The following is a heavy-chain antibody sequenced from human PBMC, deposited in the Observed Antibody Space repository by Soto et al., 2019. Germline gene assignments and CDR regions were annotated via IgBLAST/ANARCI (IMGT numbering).Heavy chain of an antibody. CDR3: ARVFIAAAGAAELAPHYYFDY. CDR2: IYHSGST. V-gene: IGHV4-30-2*01. J-gene: IGHJ4*02. CDR1: GGSISSGGYS. Sequence: SETLSLTCAVSGGSISSGGYSWSWIRQPPGKGLEWIGYIYHSGSTYYNPSLKSRVTISVDRSKNQFSLKLSSVTAADTAVYYCARVFIAAAGAAELAPHYYFDYWGQGTLVTVSS. D-gene: IGHD6-13*01.